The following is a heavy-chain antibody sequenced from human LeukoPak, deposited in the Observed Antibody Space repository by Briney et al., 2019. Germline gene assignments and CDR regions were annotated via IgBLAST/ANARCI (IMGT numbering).Heavy chain of an antibody. V-gene: IGHV3-30*03. CDR2: ISYDGSNK. CDR1: GFTFSSYG. D-gene: IGHD6-19*01. CDR3: AIGLVRGNFDY. J-gene: IGHJ4*02. Sequence: GGSLRLSCAASGFTFSSYGMHWVRQAPGKGLEWVAVISYDGSNKYYADSVKGRFTISRDNFKNTLYLQLNSLRAEDTAVYYCAIGLVRGNFDYWGQGTLVTVSS.